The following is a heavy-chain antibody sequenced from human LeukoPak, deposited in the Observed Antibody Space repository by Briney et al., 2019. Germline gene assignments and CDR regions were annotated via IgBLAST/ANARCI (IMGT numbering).Heavy chain of an antibody. CDR1: GGTFSSYA. CDR3: ARLADYSSSWTKPLDDY. CDR2: IIPILGIA. J-gene: IGHJ4*02. Sequence: KVSCKASGGTFSSYAISWVRQAPGQGLEWMGRIIPILGIANYAQKFQGRVTITADKSTSTAYMELSSLRSEDTAVYYCARLADYSSSWTKPLDDYWGQGTLVTVSS. V-gene: IGHV1-69*04. D-gene: IGHD6-13*01.